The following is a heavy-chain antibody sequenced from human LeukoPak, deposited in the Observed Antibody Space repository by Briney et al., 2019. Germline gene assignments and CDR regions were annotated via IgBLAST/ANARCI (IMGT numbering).Heavy chain of an antibody. J-gene: IGHJ4*02. Sequence: GGSLRLSCAASGFTFSSYAMHWVRQAPGKGLEWVAVISYDGSNKYYADSVKGRFTISRDNSKNTLYLQMNSLRAEDTAVYYCARANPISEYYYDSSGYYYDDYWGQGTLVTVSS. CDR3: ARANPISEYYYDSSGYYYDDY. D-gene: IGHD3-22*01. CDR2: ISYDGSNK. CDR1: GFTFSSYA. V-gene: IGHV3-30-3*01.